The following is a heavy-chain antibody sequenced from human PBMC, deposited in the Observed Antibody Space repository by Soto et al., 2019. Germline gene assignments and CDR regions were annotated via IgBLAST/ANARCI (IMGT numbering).Heavy chain of an antibody. Sequence: GGSLRLSCAASGFTFSSYSMNWVRQAPGKGLEWVSYISSSSSTIYYADSVKGRFTISRDNAKNSLYLQMNSLRAEDTAVYYCARSEVYDFWSGNDYWYFDLWGRGTLVTVSS. J-gene: IGHJ2*01. V-gene: IGHV3-48*01. CDR1: GFTFSSYS. CDR3: ARSEVYDFWSGNDYWYFDL. D-gene: IGHD3-3*01. CDR2: ISSSSSTI.